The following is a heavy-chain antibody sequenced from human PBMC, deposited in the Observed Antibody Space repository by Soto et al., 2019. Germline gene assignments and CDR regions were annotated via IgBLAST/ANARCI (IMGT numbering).Heavy chain of an antibody. CDR3: ASAGFRDITRAGSLVDL. J-gene: IGHJ4*02. V-gene: IGHV3-30-3*01. Sequence: QVQLVASGGGVVQPGRSLRLSCAASGFTFSSYAMHWVRQAPGKGLEWVEVISYDGGNKYYADSVKGRFTISRDNSKNTLYLQMKSLRAEDTAVYYCASAGFRDITRAGSLVDLWGQGNLVTVSS. D-gene: IGHD1-20*01. CDR1: GFTFSSYA. CDR2: ISYDGGNK.